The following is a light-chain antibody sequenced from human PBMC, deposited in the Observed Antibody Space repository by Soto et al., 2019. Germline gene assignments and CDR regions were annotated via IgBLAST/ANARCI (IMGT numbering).Light chain of an antibody. CDR2: DAS. V-gene: IGKV3-11*01. CDR3: QQRSNLPFT. CDR1: QSVSSY. J-gene: IGKJ3*01. Sequence: EIVLTQSPATLSLSPGERATLSCRASQSVSSYLAWYQQKPGQAPRLLIYDASNRATGIPARFSGSGSGTEFTLTISSLEPEDFAVYYCQQRSNLPFTFGPGTKVDIK.